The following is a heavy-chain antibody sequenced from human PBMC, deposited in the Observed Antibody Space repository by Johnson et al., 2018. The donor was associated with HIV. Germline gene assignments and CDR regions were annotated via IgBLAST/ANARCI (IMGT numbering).Heavy chain of an antibody. CDR2: INWNGGST. CDR1: GFTFDDYG. CDR3: ARGSYDGDAFDI. J-gene: IGHJ3*02. V-gene: IGHV3-20*04. D-gene: IGHD1-26*01. Sequence: VQLVESGGGVVRPGGSLRLSCAASGFTFDDYGMSWVRQAPGKGLEWVSGINWNGGSTGFADSVKGRFTISRDNAKNSLYLQMNSLRGEDSAVYYCARGSYDGDAFDIWGQGTMVTVSS.